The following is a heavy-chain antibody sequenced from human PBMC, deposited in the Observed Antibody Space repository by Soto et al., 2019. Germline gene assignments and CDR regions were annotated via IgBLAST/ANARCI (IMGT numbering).Heavy chain of an antibody. J-gene: IGHJ4*02. CDR3: VSQRTTVPTQAYFDY. CDR2: VYYRGRS. Sequence: SETLSLTCTVSRGSVTNSSYYWGWIRQSPGKGLEWIGSVYYRGRSYSKSSVKGRVTISVDTSKNRFSLSLNSVTASDTAVYFCVSQRTTVPTQAYFDYWGPGALVTVSS. D-gene: IGHD4-17*01. CDR1: RGSVTNSSYY. V-gene: IGHV4-39*01.